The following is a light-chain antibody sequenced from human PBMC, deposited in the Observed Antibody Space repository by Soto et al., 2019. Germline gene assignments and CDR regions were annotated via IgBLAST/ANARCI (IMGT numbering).Light chain of an antibody. J-gene: IGLJ1*01. CDR1: SSDVGGYKN. Sequence: QSALTQPPSASGSPGQSVTISCTGTSSDVGGYKNVSWYQQHPGKVPKLMIYEVSKRPSGVPDRFSGSKSRNTASLTVSGLQAEDEADYYCSSYAGNSRAYVFGTGTKVTVL. CDR3: SSYAGNSRAYV. V-gene: IGLV2-8*01. CDR2: EVS.